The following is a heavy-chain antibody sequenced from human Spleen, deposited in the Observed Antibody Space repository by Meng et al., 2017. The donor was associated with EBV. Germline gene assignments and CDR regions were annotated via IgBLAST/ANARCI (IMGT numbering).Heavy chain of an antibody. V-gene: IGHV4-34*01. J-gene: IGHJ4*02. CDR1: GGSVSGHY. CDR3: ARGYCSGGSCYSDY. CDR2: INHSGST. Sequence: QVQLKQLGAGLLGPWETLSLTCAVYGGSVSGHYWTWIRQAPGKGLEWIGEINHSGSTNYHPSRKSRVTISVDTSKKQFSLKLSSVTAADTAVYYCARGYCSGGSCYSDYWGQGTLVTVSS. D-gene: IGHD2-15*01.